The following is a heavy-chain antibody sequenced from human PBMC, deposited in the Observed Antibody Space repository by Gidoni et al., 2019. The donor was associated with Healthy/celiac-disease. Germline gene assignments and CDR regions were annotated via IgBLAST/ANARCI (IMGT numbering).Heavy chain of an antibody. V-gene: IGHV3-23*01. D-gene: IGHD5-12*01. Sequence: EVQLLESGGGLVQPGGSLRLSCAASGFTFSSYARSWVRQAPGKGLEWVSAISGSGGSTYYADSVKGRFTISRDNSKNTLYLQMNSLRAEDTAVYYCAKDHSGYEQAYYYYGMDVWGQGTTVTVSS. J-gene: IGHJ6*02. CDR2: ISGSGGST. CDR3: AKDHSGYEQAYYYYGMDV. CDR1: GFTFSSYA.